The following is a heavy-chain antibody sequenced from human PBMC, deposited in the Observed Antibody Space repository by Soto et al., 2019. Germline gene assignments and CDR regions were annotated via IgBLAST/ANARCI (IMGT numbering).Heavy chain of an antibody. D-gene: IGHD3-10*01. J-gene: IGHJ6*02. CDR2: VSPPFRTS. CDR3: ARVLYYGSGSYSPYGMDV. CDR1: GVSFNNNG. Sequence: QVQLVQSGAEVKKPGSSVKVSCKTSGVSFNNNGIGWVRQAPGHGLEWMGGVSPPFRTSNYARKFQGRISITAAASMGTVNMELSSLTSEDTAQYYCARVLYYGSGSYSPYGMDVWGQGTTVTVSS. V-gene: IGHV1-69*01.